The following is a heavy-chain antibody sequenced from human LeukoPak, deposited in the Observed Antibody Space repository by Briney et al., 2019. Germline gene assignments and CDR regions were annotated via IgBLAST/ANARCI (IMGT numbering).Heavy chain of an antibody. J-gene: IGHJ6*02. CDR3: ARNNGMDV. CDR2: VNRDGSET. CDR1: GFALSSHW. V-gene: IGHV3-7*03. Sequence: GGSLRLSCAASGFALSSHWMTWVCQVPGRGPEWVANVNRDGSETYYLDSVKGRFTISKDNAKNSLYLQMNSLRAEDTALYHCARNNGMDVWGQGTTVIVSS.